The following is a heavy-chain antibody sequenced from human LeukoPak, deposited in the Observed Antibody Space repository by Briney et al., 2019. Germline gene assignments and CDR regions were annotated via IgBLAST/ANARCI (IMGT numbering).Heavy chain of an antibody. V-gene: IGHV3-23*01. CDR2: ISGSGGST. Sequence: PGGSLRLSCAVSGFTFSSYAMSWVRQAPGKGLEWVSAISGSGGSTYYADSVKGRFTISRDNSKNTLYLQLNSLRAEDTAVYYCANSVVPAAHNWFDPWGQGTLVTVSS. D-gene: IGHD2-2*01. CDR3: ANSVVPAAHNWFDP. J-gene: IGHJ5*02. CDR1: GFTFSSYA.